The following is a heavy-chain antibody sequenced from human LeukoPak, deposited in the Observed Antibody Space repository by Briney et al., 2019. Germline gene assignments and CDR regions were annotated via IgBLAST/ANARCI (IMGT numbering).Heavy chain of an antibody. CDR3: ARDRLNCSGGRCYFVYVLDY. J-gene: IGHJ4*02. Sequence: ASVTVSYKASGYTFTGYYMHWVRQAPGQGLEWMGWINPNSGGTNYAQKFQGRVTITRDTSISTAYMELSRLRSDDTAVYYCARDRLNCSGGRCYFVYVLDYWGQGTLVTVSS. D-gene: IGHD2-15*01. V-gene: IGHV1-2*02. CDR1: GYTFTGYY. CDR2: INPNSGGT.